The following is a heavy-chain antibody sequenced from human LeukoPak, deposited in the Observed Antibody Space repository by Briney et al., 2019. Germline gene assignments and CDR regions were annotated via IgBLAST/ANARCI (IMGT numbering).Heavy chain of an antibody. CDR1: GFTFSSYA. Sequence: PGGSLRLSCAASGFTFSSYAMSWVRQAPGKGLEWVSAISGSGGSTYYADSVKGRFAISRDNSKNTLYLQMNSLRAEDTAVYYCAKPSRVVVAAPDAFDIWGQGTMVTVSS. CDR2: ISGSGGST. V-gene: IGHV3-23*01. J-gene: IGHJ3*02. D-gene: IGHD2-15*01. CDR3: AKPSRVVVAAPDAFDI.